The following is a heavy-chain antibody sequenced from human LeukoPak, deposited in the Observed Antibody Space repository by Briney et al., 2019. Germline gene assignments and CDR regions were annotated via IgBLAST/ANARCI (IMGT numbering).Heavy chain of an antibody. CDR2: INPTGGST. CDR1: GYTFTSYY. D-gene: IGHD3-10*01. J-gene: IGHJ4*02. Sequence: ASVTVSCKASGYTFTSYYIHWVRQAPGQGLEWMGIINPTGGSTSYAQKFQGRVTMTRDTSTSTVYMELSSLRSEDAAVYYCARDDGEGSTPDWGQGTLVTVSS. V-gene: IGHV1-46*01. CDR3: ARDDGEGSTPD.